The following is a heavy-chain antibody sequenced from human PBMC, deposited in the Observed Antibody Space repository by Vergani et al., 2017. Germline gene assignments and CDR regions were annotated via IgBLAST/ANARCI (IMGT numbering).Heavy chain of an antibody. CDR2: ISGSGGST. CDR1: GFTFSSSA. V-gene: IGHV3-23*01. CDR3: AGDMGFSNY. D-gene: IGHD2-21*01. Sequence: EVQLLESGGGLVQPGGSLRLSCAASGFTFSSSAMSWVRQAPGKGLEWGSAISGSGGSTYYADSVKGRFTISRDNSKNTLYLQMNSLRAEDTAVYYCAGDMGFSNYWGQGTLVTVSS. J-gene: IGHJ4*02.